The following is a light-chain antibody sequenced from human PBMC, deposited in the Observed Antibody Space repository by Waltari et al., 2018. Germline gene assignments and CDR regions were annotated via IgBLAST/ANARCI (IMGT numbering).Light chain of an antibody. CDR3: QQYGSLPT. CDR1: QSVSSSY. CDR2: GAS. Sequence: EIVLTQSPGTLSLSPGDRATLSCRASQSVSSSYLAWYQQKPGQAPRLLIYGASSRATGIPDRFSGSGSGTDFTLTISRLEPEDFAVYYCQQYGSLPTFGGGTKVEIK. V-gene: IGKV3-20*01. J-gene: IGKJ4*01.